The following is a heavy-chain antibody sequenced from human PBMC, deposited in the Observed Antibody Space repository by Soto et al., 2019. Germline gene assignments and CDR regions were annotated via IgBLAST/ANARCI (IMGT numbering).Heavy chain of an antibody. CDR3: ARVITIFGVPTYVRFDP. J-gene: IGHJ5*02. D-gene: IGHD3-3*01. CDR1: GGSISSSNW. Sequence: SETLSLTCAVSGGSISSSNWWSWVRQAPGKGVEWNGEVYHSGSTNDNPSRKSRDTLSVEKTKNQYALKLSAGTTADTAVYYCARVITIFGVPTYVRFDPWGQGTLVTVSS. CDR2: VYHSGST. V-gene: IGHV4-4*02.